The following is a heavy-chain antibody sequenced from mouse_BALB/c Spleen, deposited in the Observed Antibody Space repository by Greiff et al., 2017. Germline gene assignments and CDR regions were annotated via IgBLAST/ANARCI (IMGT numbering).Heavy chain of an antibody. Sequence: EVQGVESGGGLVKPGGSLKLSCAASGFTFSSYAMSWVRQSPEKRLEWVAEISSGGSYTYYPDTVTGRFTISRDNAKNTLYLEMSSLRSEDTAMYYCARSITTVVATPFAYWGQGTLVTVSA. D-gene: IGHD1-1*01. CDR2: ISSGGSYT. CDR1: GFTFSSYA. CDR3: ARSITTVVATPFAY. J-gene: IGHJ3*01. V-gene: IGHV5-9-4*01.